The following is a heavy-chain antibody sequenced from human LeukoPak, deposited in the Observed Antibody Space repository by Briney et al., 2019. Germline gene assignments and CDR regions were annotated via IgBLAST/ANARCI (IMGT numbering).Heavy chain of an antibody. CDR1: GYTFTGYY. Sequence: ASVKVSCEASGYTFTGYYMHWVRQAPGQGLEWMGWINPNSGGTNYAQKFQGRVTMTRDTSISTAYMELSRLRSDDTAVYYCARLIVEQSYYFDYWGQGTLVTVSS. J-gene: IGHJ4*02. V-gene: IGHV1-2*02. D-gene: IGHD3-16*02. CDR3: ARLIVEQSYYFDY. CDR2: INPNSGGT.